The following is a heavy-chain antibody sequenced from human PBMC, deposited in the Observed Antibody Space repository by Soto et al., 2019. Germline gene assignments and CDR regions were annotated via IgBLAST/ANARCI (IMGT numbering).Heavy chain of an antibody. CDR2: IDPSDSYT. V-gene: IGHV5-10-1*01. Sequence: EVQLVQSGAEVKKPGESLRISCKGSGYSFTSYWISWVRQMPGKGLEWMGRIDPSDSYTNYSPSFQGHVTISADKSISTAYLQGTRLKASATVMYYCARVLGIVARSGMDVWGQVTTVTVSS. CDR3: ARVLGIVARSGMDV. D-gene: IGHD3-22*01. J-gene: IGHJ6*02. CDR1: GYSFTSYW.